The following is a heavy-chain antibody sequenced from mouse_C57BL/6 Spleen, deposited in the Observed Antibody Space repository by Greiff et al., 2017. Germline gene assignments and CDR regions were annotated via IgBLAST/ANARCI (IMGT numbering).Heavy chain of an antibody. CDR3: ARHGYDYDGAWFAY. V-gene: IGHV5-6*01. CDR1: GFTFSSYG. Sequence: DVHLVESGGDLVKPGGSLKLSCAASGFTFSSYGMSWVRQTPDKRLEWVATISSGGSYTYYPDSVKGRFTISRDNAKNTLYLQMSSLKSEDTAMYYCARHGYDYDGAWFAYWGQGTLVTVSA. CDR2: ISSGGSYT. D-gene: IGHD2-4*01. J-gene: IGHJ3*01.